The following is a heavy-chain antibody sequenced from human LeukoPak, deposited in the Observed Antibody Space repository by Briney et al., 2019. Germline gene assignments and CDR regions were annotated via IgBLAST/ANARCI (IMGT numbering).Heavy chain of an antibody. D-gene: IGHD6-19*01. Sequence: ASVKVSCKASGYTFTGYYMHWVRQAPGQGLEWMGWISAYNGNTNYAQKLQGRVTMTTDTSTSTAYMELRSLRSDDTAVYYCARVVAGQFDYWGQGTLVTVSS. CDR1: GYTFTGYY. J-gene: IGHJ4*02. V-gene: IGHV1-18*04. CDR3: ARVVAGQFDY. CDR2: ISAYNGNT.